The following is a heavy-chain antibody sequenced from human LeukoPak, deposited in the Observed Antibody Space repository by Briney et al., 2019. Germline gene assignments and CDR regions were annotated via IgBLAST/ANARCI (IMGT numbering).Heavy chain of an antibody. V-gene: IGHV3-23*01. Sequence: GGSLRLSCAASGFTFSSYAMSWVRQAPGKGLEWVSAISGSGGSTYYADSVKGRFTISRDNSKNTLYLKMNSLRAEDTAVYYCAKYKRFLEWLLFGGFDYWGQGTLVTVSS. CDR3: AKYKRFLEWLLFGGFDY. CDR1: GFTFSSYA. J-gene: IGHJ4*02. CDR2: ISGSGGST. D-gene: IGHD3-3*01.